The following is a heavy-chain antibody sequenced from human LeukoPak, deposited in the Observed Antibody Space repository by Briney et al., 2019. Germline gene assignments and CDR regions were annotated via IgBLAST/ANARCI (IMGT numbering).Heavy chain of an antibody. J-gene: IGHJ4*02. CDR1: SGSISRSSYH. CDR2: FYTGGTP. CDR3: ARSPIVGATWFDY. V-gene: IGHV4-61*02. Sequence: SQTLSLTCTVSSGSISRSSYHWSWIRQPAGKGLEWIGRFYTGGTPTYNPSLKSRVTILVDTSKNQFSLKLSSVTAADTAVYYCARSPIVGATWFDYWGQGTLVTVSS. D-gene: IGHD1-26*01.